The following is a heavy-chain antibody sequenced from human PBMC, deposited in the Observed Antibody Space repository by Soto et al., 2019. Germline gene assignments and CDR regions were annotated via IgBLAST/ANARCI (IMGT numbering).Heavy chain of an antibody. J-gene: IGHJ4*02. CDR3: AKETYSGPLDY. CDR2: ISYDGSNK. D-gene: IGHD2-15*01. V-gene: IGHV3-30*18. Sequence: QVQLVESGGGVVQPGRSLRLSCAASGFTFSSYGMQWVRQSPGKGLEWVAVISYDGSNKYYADSVKGRFTIDRDNSKNTLYLQMNSLRAEDTAVYYCAKETYSGPLDYWGQGTLVTVSS. CDR1: GFTFSSYG.